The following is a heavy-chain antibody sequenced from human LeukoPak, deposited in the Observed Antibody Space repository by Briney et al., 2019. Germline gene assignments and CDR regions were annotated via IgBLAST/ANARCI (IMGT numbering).Heavy chain of an antibody. J-gene: IGHJ6*03. V-gene: IGHV4-59*01. D-gene: IGHD6-6*01. CDR2: IYYSGST. CDR3: ARDWGVSARPGYMDV. CDR1: GGSISNYY. Sequence: PSETLSLTCTVSGGSISNYYWSWIRQPPGKGLEWIGYIYYSGSTKYNPSLKSRATISVDTSKNQFSLRLSSVTAADTAVYYCARDWGVSARPGYMDVWGKGTTVTVSS.